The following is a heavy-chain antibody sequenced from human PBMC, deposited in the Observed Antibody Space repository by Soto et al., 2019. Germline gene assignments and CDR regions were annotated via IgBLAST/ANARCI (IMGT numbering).Heavy chain of an antibody. V-gene: IGHV3-30*04. CDR3: ARKRDYGDYDY. CDR1: GFTFSSYA. Sequence: QVKLVESGGDVVQPGRSLRVSCAASGFTFSSYAMHWVRQAPGKGLEWVALISNDGRNKYYADSVRGRFTISRDNSQNTLFLQMNSLRPEDTALYYCARKRDYGDYDYWGQVTLVTVSS. CDR2: ISNDGRNK. J-gene: IGHJ4*02. D-gene: IGHD4-17*01.